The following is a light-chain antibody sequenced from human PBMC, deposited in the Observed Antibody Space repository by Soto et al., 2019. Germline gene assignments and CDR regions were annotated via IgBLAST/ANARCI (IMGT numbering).Light chain of an antibody. J-gene: IGKJ1*01. CDR1: QSIGYW. CDR3: QHMRT. V-gene: IGKV1-5*01. Sequence: DIQMTQSPSTLSASMGDRVTITCRASQSIGYWLAWYQQKPGKAPNLLIYAASTLETGVPSRFSGSGFGTEFSLTISSLQPDDFGSYYCQHMRTFGQGTKVDIK. CDR2: AAS.